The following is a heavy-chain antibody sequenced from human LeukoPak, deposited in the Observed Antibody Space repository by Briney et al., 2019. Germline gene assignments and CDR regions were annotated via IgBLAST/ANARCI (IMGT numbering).Heavy chain of an antibody. CDR3: ATQGYDSSGYALYYFDY. CDR2: INPSGGNT. V-gene: IGHV1-46*01. J-gene: IGHJ4*02. CDR1: GYTFTSYY. Sequence: ASVKVSCKASGYTFTSYYIHWVRQPPGQGLEWMGMINPSGGNTSNAQKFQDRVTMTRDTSTSIVYMKLSSLRSEDTAVYYCATQGYDSSGYALYYFDYWGQGTLVTVSS. D-gene: IGHD3-22*01.